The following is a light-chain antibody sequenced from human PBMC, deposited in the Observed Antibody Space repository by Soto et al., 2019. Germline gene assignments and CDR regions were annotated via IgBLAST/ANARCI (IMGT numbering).Light chain of an antibody. V-gene: IGKV3-20*01. CDR1: QNVGSRY. CDR3: QQYGSSPRT. J-gene: IGKJ1*01. Sequence: EFVLTQSPGTLSLSPGERATLSCRASQNVGSRYLVWYQQKPGQAPRLLIYGTSNRATGIPDRFSGSGSGTDFSLTISSLEPGDLAVYYCQQYGSSPRTFGQGTKVDIK. CDR2: GTS.